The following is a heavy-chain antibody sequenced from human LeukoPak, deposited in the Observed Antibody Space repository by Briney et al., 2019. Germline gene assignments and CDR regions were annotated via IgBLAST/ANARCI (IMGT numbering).Heavy chain of an antibody. CDR3: ARDLAAGYYDSSGYYYYYYYYVDV. CDR2: IYYSGST. Sequence: SETLSLTCTVSGGSISSYYWSWIRQPPGKGLEWIGYIYYSGSTNYNPSLKSRVTISVDTSKNQFSLKLSSVTAADTAVYYCARDLAAGYYDSSGYYYYYYYYVDVWGKGTTVTVSS. D-gene: IGHD3-22*01. V-gene: IGHV4-59*01. J-gene: IGHJ6*03. CDR1: GGSISSYY.